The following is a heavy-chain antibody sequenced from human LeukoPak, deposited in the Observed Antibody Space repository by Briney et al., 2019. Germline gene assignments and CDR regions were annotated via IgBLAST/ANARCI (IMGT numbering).Heavy chain of an antibody. Sequence: SVKVSCKASGYTFSGYYLHWVRQAPGQGLEWMGGIIPIFGTANYAQKFQGRVTITADKSTSTAYMELSSLRSEDTAVYYCARTSKRFGPNDYWGQGTLVTVSS. J-gene: IGHJ4*02. V-gene: IGHV1-69*06. D-gene: IGHD3-10*01. CDR2: IIPIFGTA. CDR3: ARTSKRFGPNDY. CDR1: GYTFSGYY.